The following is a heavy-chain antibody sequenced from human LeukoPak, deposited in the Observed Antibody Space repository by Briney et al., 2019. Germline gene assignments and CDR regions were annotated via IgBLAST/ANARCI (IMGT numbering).Heavy chain of an antibody. D-gene: IGHD4-23*01. V-gene: IGHV3-7*03. CDR1: GFTFSSYW. CDR3: ARDRSRWYY. J-gene: IGHJ4*02. Sequence: GGSLRLSCAASGFTFSSYWMSWVRQAPGKGLEWVANIKQDGSEKYHVDSVKGRFTISRDNAKNSLYLQMNSLRVGDTAVYYCARDRSRWYYWGQGTLVTVSS. CDR2: IKQDGSEK.